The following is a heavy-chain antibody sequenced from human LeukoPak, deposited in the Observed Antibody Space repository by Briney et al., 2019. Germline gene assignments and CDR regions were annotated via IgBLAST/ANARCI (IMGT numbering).Heavy chain of an antibody. J-gene: IGHJ4*02. CDR2: IYYSGST. V-gene: IGHV4-59*01. D-gene: IGHD3-10*01. CDR3: ARARSYYQPYYFDY. CDR1: GGSISSYY. Sequence: SETLSLTCTVSGGSISSYYWSWIRQPPGKGLEWIGYIYYSGSTNYNPSLKSRVTISVDTSKNQFSLKLSSVTAADTALYYCARARSYYQPYYFDYWGQGTLVTVSS.